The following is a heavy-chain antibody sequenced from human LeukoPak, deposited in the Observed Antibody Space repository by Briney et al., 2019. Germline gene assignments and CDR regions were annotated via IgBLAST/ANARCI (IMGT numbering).Heavy chain of an antibody. CDR3: ARAGKGVVPQLYDYYYGMDV. CDR2: ISSSSSTI. Sequence: PGGSLRLSCAASGFTFSSYSMNWVRQAPGKGLEWVSYISSSSSTIYYADSVKGRFTISRDNAKNSLYLQMNSLRAEDTAVYYCARAGKGVVPQLYDYYYGMDVWGQGTTVTVSS. D-gene: IGHD2-2*01. CDR1: GFTFSSYS. V-gene: IGHV3-48*04. J-gene: IGHJ6*02.